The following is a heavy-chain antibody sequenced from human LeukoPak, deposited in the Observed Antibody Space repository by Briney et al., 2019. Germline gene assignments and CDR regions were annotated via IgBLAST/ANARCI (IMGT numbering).Heavy chain of an antibody. V-gene: IGHV4-34*01. CDR2: INHSGST. J-gene: IGHJ4*02. D-gene: IGHD3-10*01. CDR1: GGSFSGYY. Sequence: PSETLSLTCAVYGGSFSGYYWSWIRQPPGKGLEWIGEINHSGSTNYNPSLKSRVTISVDTSKNQFSLKLSSVTAADTAVYYCARRRLWLGDRYFDYWGQGTLVTVSS. CDR3: ARRRLWLGDRYFDY.